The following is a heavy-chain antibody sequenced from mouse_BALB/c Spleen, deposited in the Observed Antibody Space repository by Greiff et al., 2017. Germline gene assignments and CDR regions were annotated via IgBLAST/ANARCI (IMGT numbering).Heavy chain of an antibody. Sequence: EVMLVESGGGLVQPGGSLKLSCAASGFTFSSYTMSWVRQTPEKRLEWVAYISNGGGSTYYPDTVKGRFTISRDNAKNTLYLQMSSLKSEDTAMYYCARRWLDWYFDVWGAGTTVTVSS. CDR2: ISNGGGST. J-gene: IGHJ1*01. D-gene: IGHD1-1*02. CDR3: ARRWLDWYFDV. CDR1: GFTFSSYT. V-gene: IGHV5-12-2*01.